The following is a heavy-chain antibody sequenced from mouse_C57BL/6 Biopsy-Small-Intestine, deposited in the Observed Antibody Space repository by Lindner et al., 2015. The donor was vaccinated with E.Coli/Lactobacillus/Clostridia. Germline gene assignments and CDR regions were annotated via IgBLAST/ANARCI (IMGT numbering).Heavy chain of an antibody. V-gene: IGHV1-20*01. CDR3: ARGYYGSSPDY. CDR1: GYSFTGYF. CDR2: INPYNGDT. D-gene: IGHD1-1*01. J-gene: IGHJ2*01. Sequence: VQLQESGPELVKPGDSVKISCKASGYSFTGYFMNWVMQSHGKSLEWIGRINPYNGDTFYNQKFKGKATLTVDKSSSTAHMELRSLTSEDSAVYYCARGYYGSSPDYWGQGTTLTVSS.